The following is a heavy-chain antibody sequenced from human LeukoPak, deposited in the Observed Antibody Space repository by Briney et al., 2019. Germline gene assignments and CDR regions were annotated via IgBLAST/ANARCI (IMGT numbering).Heavy chain of an antibody. D-gene: IGHD3-22*01. CDR2: IYYSGTT. V-gene: IGHV4-39*01. Sequence: SETLSLICTVSGGSISSRSYYWGWICQPPGKGLEWIASIYYSGTTYYNPSLKSRVRISADTSKNQFSLKVSSVTAADTAVYYCTSRGWIVGLVDYWGQGTLVTVSS. CDR1: GGSISSRSYY. CDR3: TSRGWIVGLVDY. J-gene: IGHJ4*02.